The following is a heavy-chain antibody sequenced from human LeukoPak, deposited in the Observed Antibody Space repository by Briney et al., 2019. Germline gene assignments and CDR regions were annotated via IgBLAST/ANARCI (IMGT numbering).Heavy chain of an antibody. J-gene: IGHJ6*03. CDR2: IYTSGST. CDR3: ARSNCSSTSCSHYYYYYMDV. CDR1: GGSISSGSYY. Sequence: SETLSLTCTVSGGSISSGSYYWSWIRQPAGKGLEWIGRIYTSGSTNYNPSLKSRVTISVDTSKNQFSLKLSSVTAADTAVYYCARSNCSSTSCSHYYYYYMDVWGKGTTVTVSS. V-gene: IGHV4-61*02. D-gene: IGHD2-2*01.